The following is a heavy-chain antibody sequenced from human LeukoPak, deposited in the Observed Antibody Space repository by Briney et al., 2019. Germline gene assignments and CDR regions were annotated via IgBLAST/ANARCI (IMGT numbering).Heavy chain of an antibody. J-gene: IGHJ4*02. CDR2: SNPNSGGT. V-gene: IGHV1-2*02. CDR1: GYTFTGYY. Sequence: ASVKVSCKASGYTFTGYYMHWVRQAPGQGLEWMGWSNPNSGGTNYAQKFQGRVTMTRDTSISTAYMELSRLRSDDTAVYYCARVVTIPGDMVRGVPTLYGYWGQGTLVTVSS. D-gene: IGHD3-10*01. CDR3: ARVVTIPGDMVRGVPTLYGY.